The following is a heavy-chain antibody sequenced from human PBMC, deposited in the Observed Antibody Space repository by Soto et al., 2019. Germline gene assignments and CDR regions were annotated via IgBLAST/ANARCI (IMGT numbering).Heavy chain of an antibody. D-gene: IGHD6-19*01. V-gene: IGHV1-8*01. J-gene: IGHJ4*02. CDR2: MNPSSGKT. Sequence: QVQLVQSGAEVKTPGASVKVSCKASGYTFTDYDINWVRQAPGQGLEWVGRMNPSSGKTDYAQNFQARVTMTRDTSISTAYLELSNLGYEYTAVFYCSTWGRDGWYTGFFWGQGTLVTVAS. CDR1: GYTFTDYD. CDR3: STWGRDGWYTGFF.